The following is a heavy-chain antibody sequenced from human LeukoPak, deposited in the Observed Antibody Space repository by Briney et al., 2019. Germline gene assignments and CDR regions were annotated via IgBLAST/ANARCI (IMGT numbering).Heavy chain of an antibody. CDR1: GFTFSSFT. Sequence: GESLRLSCVASGFTFSSFTMNWARQVPGKGLEWVSYISLGSSTMFYADSVKGRFTISRDNAKNSLYLQMNSLRDDDTAVYYCARVGNGRSWDYWGQGTLVSVSS. V-gene: IGHV3-48*02. CDR3: ARVGNGRSWDY. D-gene: IGHD2-15*01. CDR2: ISLGSSTM. J-gene: IGHJ4*02.